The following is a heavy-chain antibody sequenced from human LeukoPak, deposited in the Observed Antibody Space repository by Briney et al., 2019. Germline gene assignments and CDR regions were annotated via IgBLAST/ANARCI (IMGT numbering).Heavy chain of an antibody. Sequence: PSETLSLTCAVYGGSFSGYYWTWIRQPPGKGPEWIGEINYSGRTNYNPSLKSRVTISVDTSRNQFSLKVSSVTAADTVVYYCARGPSERYYESSGYYYFDYWGQGTLVTVSS. D-gene: IGHD3-22*01. J-gene: IGHJ4*02. CDR1: GGSFSGYY. CDR3: ARGPSERYYESSGYYYFDY. V-gene: IGHV4-34*01. CDR2: INYSGRT.